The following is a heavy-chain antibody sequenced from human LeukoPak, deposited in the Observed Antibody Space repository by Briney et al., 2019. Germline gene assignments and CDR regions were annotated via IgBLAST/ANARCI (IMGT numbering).Heavy chain of an antibody. V-gene: IGHV3-48*03. CDR1: GVSFSSYK. CDR2: ISSSGSTI. CDR3: AELGITMLGGV. J-gene: IGHJ6*04. D-gene: IGHD3-10*02. Sequence: PGGSLRLSCAASGVSFSSYKMNWGREAPGKGQGRDSYISSSGSTIYYADSVKGRFTISRDNAKNSLYLQMNSVRAEETAVYYCAELGITMLGGVWGEGTTVTISS.